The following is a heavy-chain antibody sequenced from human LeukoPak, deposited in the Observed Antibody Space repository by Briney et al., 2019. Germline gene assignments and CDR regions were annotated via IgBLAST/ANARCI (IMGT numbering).Heavy chain of an antibody. CDR2: ISFDGDNE. D-gene: IGHD6-13*01. J-gene: IGHJ6*02. CDR1: GFTFSNYA. CDR3: AREEAAAGPAYYGMDV. V-gene: IGHV3-30-3*01. Sequence: GGSLRLSCATSGFTFSNYAIHWVRQAPGRGLEWVADISFDGDNEYYADSVRGRFMIARDNSKNTVYLQMNSLTIEDTAVYYCAREEAAAGPAYYGMDVWGQGTTVTVSS.